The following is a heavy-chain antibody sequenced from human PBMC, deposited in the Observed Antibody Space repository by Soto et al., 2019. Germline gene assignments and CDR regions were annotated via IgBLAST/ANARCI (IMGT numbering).Heavy chain of an antibody. D-gene: IGHD3-22*01. Sequence: QLQLQESGSGLVKPSQTLSLTCAVSGGSISSGGYSWSWIRQPPGKGLEWIGYIYHSGSTHYNPSLKSRVTISVDRSKNQFSLKLSSVTAADTAVYYCARGGVDYYDSSGYYFSPYYFDYWGQGTLVTVSS. J-gene: IGHJ4*02. V-gene: IGHV4-30-2*01. CDR1: GGSISSGGYS. CDR2: IYHSGST. CDR3: ARGGVDYYDSSGYYFSPYYFDY.